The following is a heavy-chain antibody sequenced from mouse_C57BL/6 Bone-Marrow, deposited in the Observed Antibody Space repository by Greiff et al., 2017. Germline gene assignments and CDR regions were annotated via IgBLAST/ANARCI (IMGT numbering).Heavy chain of an antibody. Sequence: EVKLVESGGGLVQSGRSLRLSCATSGFTFSDFYMEWVRQAPGKGLEWIAASRNKANDYTTEYSASVKGRFIVSRDTSQSILYLQMNALRAEDTAIYYCARDAYSLYCDVWGTGTTVTVSS. D-gene: IGHD1-1*01. V-gene: IGHV7-1*01. CDR2: SRNKANDYTT. CDR3: ARDAYSLYCDV. CDR1: GFTFSDFY. J-gene: IGHJ1*03.